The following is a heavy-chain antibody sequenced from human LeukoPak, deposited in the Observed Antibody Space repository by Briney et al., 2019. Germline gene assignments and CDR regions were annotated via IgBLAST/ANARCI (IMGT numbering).Heavy chain of an antibody. CDR3: ARVSRWAEAIDY. J-gene: IGHJ4*02. D-gene: IGHD1-26*01. CDR1: GGSITSYH. Sequence: SETLSLTCTVSGGSITSYHWNWIRQPPGKGLEWIGYIHYNGGTNYNPSVKSRVTMSVDTSKNQFSLRLTSVTAADTAVYYCARVSRWAEAIDYWGQGTLVTVSS. CDR2: IHYNGGT. V-gene: IGHV4-59*01.